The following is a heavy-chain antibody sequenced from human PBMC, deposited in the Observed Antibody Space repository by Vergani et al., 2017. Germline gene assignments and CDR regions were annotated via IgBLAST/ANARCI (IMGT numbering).Heavy chain of an antibody. J-gene: IGHJ6*03. Sequence: QVQLQESGPGLVKPSQTLSLTCTVSGGSISSGSYYWSWIRQPAGKGLEWIGRIYTSGSTSYNPSLKSRVTISVDTSKNQFSLKLSSVTAADTAVYYCAREDIVVVPAAIPPGDYYYYYYMDVWGKGTTVTVSS. CDR2: IYTSGST. CDR1: GGSISSGSYY. V-gene: IGHV4-61*02. CDR3: AREDIVVVPAAIPPGDYYYYYYMDV. D-gene: IGHD2-2*01.